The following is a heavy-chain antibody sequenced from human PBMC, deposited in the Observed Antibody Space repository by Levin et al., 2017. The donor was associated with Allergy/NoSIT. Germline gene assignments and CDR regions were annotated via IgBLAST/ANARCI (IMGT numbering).Heavy chain of an antibody. CDR3: ARKYYGDYVWEAYYYDSSGSNDAFDI. Sequence: QTLSLTCTFSGFSLSTSGVGVGWIRQPPGKALEWLALIYWDDDKRYSPSLKSRLTITKDTSKNQVVLTMTNMDPVDTATYYCARKYYGDYVWEAYYYDSSGSNDAFDIWGQGTMVTVSS. CDR1: GFSLSTSGVG. V-gene: IGHV2-5*02. J-gene: IGHJ3*02. CDR2: IYWDDDK. D-gene: IGHD3-22*01.